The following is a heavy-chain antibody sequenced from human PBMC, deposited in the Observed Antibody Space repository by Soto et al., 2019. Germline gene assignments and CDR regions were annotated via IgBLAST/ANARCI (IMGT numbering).Heavy chain of an antibody. CDR3: VKHTRPGWSLFDY. J-gene: IGHJ4*02. Sequence: EVQLLESGGGLVHPGGSLRLSCAASGFTFSSSAMTWARQAPGKGLEWVSAISESGGTIFYADSVKGRFTVSRDNSRNTLYLQMNSLRADDTAVYYCVKHTRPGWSLFDYWGQGPMVTVSS. CDR2: ISESGGTI. CDR1: GFTFSSSA. V-gene: IGHV3-23*01. D-gene: IGHD2-2*01.